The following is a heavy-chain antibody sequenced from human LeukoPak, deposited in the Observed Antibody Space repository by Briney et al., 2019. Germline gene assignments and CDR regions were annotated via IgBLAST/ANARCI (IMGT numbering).Heavy chain of an antibody. CDR3: ASLGGQQLGFDY. V-gene: IGHV4-39*07. J-gene: IGHJ4*02. CDR1: GGSLGSSSYY. CDR2: INHSGST. Sequence: SETLSLTCTVSGGSLGSSSYYWGWIRQPPGKGLEWIGEINHSGSTNYNPSLESRVTISVDTSKNQFSLKLSSVTAADTAVYYCASLGGQQLGFDYWGQGTLVTVSS. D-gene: IGHD6-13*01.